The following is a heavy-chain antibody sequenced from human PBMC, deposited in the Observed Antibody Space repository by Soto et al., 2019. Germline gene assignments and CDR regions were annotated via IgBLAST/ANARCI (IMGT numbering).Heavy chain of an antibody. CDR1: GFTFSSYA. CDR2: ISYDGSNK. V-gene: IGHV3-30-3*01. CDR3: ARFRRITMVRGPNWFDP. Sequence: GGSLRLSCAASGFTFSSYAMHWVRQAPGKGLEWVAVISYDGSNKYYADSVKGRFTISRDNSKNTLYLQMNSLRAEDTAVYYCARFRRITMVRGPNWFDPWGQGTLVTVSS. D-gene: IGHD3-10*01. J-gene: IGHJ5*02.